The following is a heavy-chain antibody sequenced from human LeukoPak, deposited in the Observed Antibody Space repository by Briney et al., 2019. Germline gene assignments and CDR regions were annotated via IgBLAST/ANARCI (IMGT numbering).Heavy chain of an antibody. J-gene: IGHJ4*02. Sequence: GGSLRLSCAATGFTFSSYLMHWVRQAPGKGLVWVSRINSDGSSTSYADSVKGRFTISRDNAKNTLYMQMNSLRAEDTAVYYCARGFLTGRQNLDYWGQGTLVTVSS. CDR1: GFTFSSYL. CDR2: INSDGSST. D-gene: IGHD3-9*01. V-gene: IGHV3-74*01. CDR3: ARGFLTGRQNLDY.